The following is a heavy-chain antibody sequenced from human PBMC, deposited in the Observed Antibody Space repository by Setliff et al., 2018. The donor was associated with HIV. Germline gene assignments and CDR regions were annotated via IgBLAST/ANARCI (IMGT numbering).Heavy chain of an antibody. CDR2: ISYSGST. V-gene: IGHV4-59*01. Sequence: SETLSLTCTVSGGSISSYYWSWIRQPPGKGLEWIGYISYSGSTNYNPSLKSRLTISVDTSKNHFSLRLSSVTAADTAVYYCARVGGPYYDLLTGYYGAVDYWGQGTLVTVSS. J-gene: IGHJ4*02. D-gene: IGHD3-9*01. CDR1: GGSISSYY. CDR3: ARVGGPYYDLLTGYYGAVDY.